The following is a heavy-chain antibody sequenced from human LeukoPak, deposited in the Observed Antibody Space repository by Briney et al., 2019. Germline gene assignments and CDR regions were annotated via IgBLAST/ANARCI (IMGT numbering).Heavy chain of an antibody. J-gene: IGHJ3*02. D-gene: IGHD3-3*01. CDR3: VGRQERGHYDFWSGYYEAFDI. CDR2: ISSSSSYI. V-gene: IGHV3-21*01. Sequence: PGGSLRLSCAASGFTFSSYSMNWVRQAPGKGLERVSSISSSSSYIYYADSVKGRFTISRDNAKNSLYLQMNSLRAEDTAVYSCVGRQERGHYDFWSGYYEAFDIWGKGTMVTVSS. CDR1: GFTFSSYS.